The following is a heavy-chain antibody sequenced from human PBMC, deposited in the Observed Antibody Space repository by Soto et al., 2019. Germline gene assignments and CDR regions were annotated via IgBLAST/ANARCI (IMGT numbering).Heavy chain of an antibody. J-gene: IGHJ4*01. V-gene: IGHV5-51*01. D-gene: IGHD3-22*01. CDR3: ARCGYYDSSGYPDY. CDR2: IYPDDSDT. Sequence: GESLKISCKGSGYSFTSYWIVWVRHMPGKGLEWMGIIYPDDSDTTYSPSFHGHVTITADKSISTAYLQWSSLKASDTAMYYCARCGYYDSSGYPDYWGQGTLVTVSS. CDR1: GYSFTSYW.